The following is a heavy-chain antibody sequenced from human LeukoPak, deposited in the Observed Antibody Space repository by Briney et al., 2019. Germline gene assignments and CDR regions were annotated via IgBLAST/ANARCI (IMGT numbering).Heavy chain of an antibody. Sequence: SLSPTCTVSGYSITSDYYWGWIRQPPGQGRGWIASVSHSGSTYYNPSRKGRVTPSADTSTNQISLKVTSVTAADTDMYYCARQSRIWGSYGYAFDIWGQGTMVTVSS. CDR3: ARQSRIWGSYGYAFDI. V-gene: IGHV4-38-2*02. D-gene: IGHD3-16*02. CDR1: GYSITSDYY. J-gene: IGHJ3*02. CDR2: VSHSGST.